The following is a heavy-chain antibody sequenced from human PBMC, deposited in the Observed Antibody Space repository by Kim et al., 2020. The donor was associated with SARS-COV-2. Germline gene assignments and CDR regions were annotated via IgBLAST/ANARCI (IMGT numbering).Heavy chain of an antibody. CDR2: IYHSGST. Sequence: SETLSLTCAVSGGSISSSNWWSWVRQPPGKGLEWIGAIYHSGSTNYNPSLKSRVTISVDKSKNQFSLKLSSMTAADTAVYYCARGGAYSSSSRGLFFGMDVWGQGTTVTVSS. V-gene: IGHV4-4*02. D-gene: IGHD6-6*01. CDR1: GGSISSSNW. J-gene: IGHJ6*02. CDR3: ARGGAYSSSSRGLFFGMDV.